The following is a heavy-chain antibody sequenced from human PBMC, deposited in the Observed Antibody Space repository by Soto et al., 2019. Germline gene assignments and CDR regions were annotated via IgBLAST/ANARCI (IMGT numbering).Heavy chain of an antibody. CDR2: ISGSGGST. CDR3: AKDVLLWFGELLYNAFDI. Sequence: GGSLRLSCAASGFTFGSYAMSWVRQAPGKGLEWVSAISGSGGSTYYADSVKGRFTISRDNSKNTLYLQMNSLRAEDTAVYYCAKDVLLWFGELLYNAFDIWGQGTMVTVSS. J-gene: IGHJ3*02. D-gene: IGHD3-10*01. V-gene: IGHV3-23*01. CDR1: GFTFGSYA.